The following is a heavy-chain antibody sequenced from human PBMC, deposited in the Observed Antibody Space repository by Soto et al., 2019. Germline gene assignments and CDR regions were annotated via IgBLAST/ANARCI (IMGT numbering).Heavy chain of an antibody. Sequence: GGSLRLSCSASGFTFSSYAMHWVRQAPGKGLEYVSAISSNGGSTYYADSVKGRFTISRDNSKNTLYLQMSSLRAEDTSVYYFLKDPYYYDSSGYYPPDYWGQGTLVTVPS. CDR3: LKDPYYYDSSGYYPPDY. CDR1: GFTFSSYA. J-gene: IGHJ4*02. D-gene: IGHD3-22*01. V-gene: IGHV3-64D*08. CDR2: ISSNGGST.